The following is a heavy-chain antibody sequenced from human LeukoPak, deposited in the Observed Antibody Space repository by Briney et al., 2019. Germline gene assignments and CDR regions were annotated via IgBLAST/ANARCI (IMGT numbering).Heavy chain of an antibody. CDR1: GFSVNNAW. CDR3: NTVGNPGYFDF. CDR2: ITSKTDGGTT. J-gene: IGHJ4*02. V-gene: IGHV3-15*01. Sequence: PGGSLRLSCAASGFSVNNAWMSWVRQAPGKGLEWVGRITSKTDGGTTEYAAPVKGRFTISGDDSENTLYLQMNSLKPGDTAVYYYNTVGNPGYFDFWGQGTLVTVSS.